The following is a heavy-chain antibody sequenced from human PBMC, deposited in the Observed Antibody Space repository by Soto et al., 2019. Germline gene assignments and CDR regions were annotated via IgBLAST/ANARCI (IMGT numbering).Heavy chain of an antibody. Sequence: QVQLVESGGGVVQPGRSLRLSCAASGFTFSNYAVHWVRQAPGKGLEWVAVISYDGSNKYYADSVKGRFTISRDNSKNTLYLQMNSLRAEDTAVYYCARDLPLVWGQGTLVTVSS. CDR3: ARDLPLV. J-gene: IGHJ4*02. V-gene: IGHV3-30*04. CDR1: GFTFSNYA. CDR2: ISYDGSNK.